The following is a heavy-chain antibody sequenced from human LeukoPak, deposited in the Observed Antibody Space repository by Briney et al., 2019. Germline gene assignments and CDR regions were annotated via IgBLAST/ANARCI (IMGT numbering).Heavy chain of an antibody. CDR1: GYTFTSYH. V-gene: IGHV1-46*01. CDR2: INRSGDTT. J-gene: IGHJ4*02. D-gene: IGHD6-13*01. CDR3: ARDSEENIGYSSSWLDY. Sequence: ASVKVSCKASGYTFTSYHMHWVRQAPGQGLEWMGIINRSGDTTAYAQKFQGRVTMTRDASTSTVCMELRSLRSEDTAVYYCARDSEENIGYSSSWLDYWGQGTLVTVSS.